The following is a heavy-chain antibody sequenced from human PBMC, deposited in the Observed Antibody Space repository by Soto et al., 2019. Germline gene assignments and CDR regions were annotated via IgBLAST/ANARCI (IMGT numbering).Heavy chain of an antibody. J-gene: IGHJ1*01. CDR1: GFTFRSAA. Sequence: GGSLRLSCAASGFTFRSAALTWGRQAPGRGVEGVSASRGGGDSTFYGNSVKGRFTISRDNSKSTLFLQMNSLRAEDTAVEYCAKDTEMAARTPEHWGQGILVTVSS. CDR2: SRGGGDST. CDR3: AKDTEMAARTPEH. D-gene: IGHD6-6*01. V-gene: IGHV3-23*01.